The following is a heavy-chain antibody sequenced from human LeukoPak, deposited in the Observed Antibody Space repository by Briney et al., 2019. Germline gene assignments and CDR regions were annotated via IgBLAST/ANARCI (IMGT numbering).Heavy chain of an antibody. J-gene: IGHJ6*02. CDR3: ARETYGSGSYLSSYYGMDV. CDR2: ISYDGSNK. V-gene: IGHV3-30*04. CDR1: GFTFSSFA. D-gene: IGHD3-10*01. Sequence: GGSLRLSCVASGFTFSSFAMHWARQAPGKGLEWVAVISYDGSNKYYADSVKGRFTISRDNSKNSLYLQMNSLRAEDTAVYYCARETYGSGSYLSSYYGMDVRGQGTTVTVSS.